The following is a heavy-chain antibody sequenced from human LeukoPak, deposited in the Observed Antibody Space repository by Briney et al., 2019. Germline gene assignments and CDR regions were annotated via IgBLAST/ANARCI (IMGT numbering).Heavy chain of an antibody. D-gene: IGHD3-9*01. CDR1: GGTINNHG. V-gene: IGHV1-69*13. CDR3: ARGEGRYHDIRGGFDP. J-gene: IGHJ5*02. Sequence: SVKVSCKASGGTINNHGMNWVRQAPGQGLEWMGMIIPKFGIAHYARKFQGRVTITADESTSTTYMEVSSLIPDDTAVYYYARGEGRYHDIRGGFDPWGQGTSVTVSS. CDR2: IIPKFGIA.